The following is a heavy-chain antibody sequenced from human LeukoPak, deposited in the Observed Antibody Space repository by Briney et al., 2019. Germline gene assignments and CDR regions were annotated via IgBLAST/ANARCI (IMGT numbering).Heavy chain of an antibody. J-gene: IGHJ4*02. V-gene: IGHV4-34*01. CDR1: GGSFSGYY. CDR3: ARARWLRFRSCFDY. CDR2: INHSGST. D-gene: IGHD5-12*01. Sequence: SSETLSLTCAVYGGSFSGYYWSWIRQPPGKGLEWIGEINHSGSTNYNPSLKSRVTISVDTSKNQFSLKLSSVTAADTAVYYCARARWLRFRSCFDYWGQGTLVTVSS.